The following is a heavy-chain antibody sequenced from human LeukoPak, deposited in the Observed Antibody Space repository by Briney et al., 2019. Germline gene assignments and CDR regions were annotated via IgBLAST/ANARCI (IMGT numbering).Heavy chain of an antibody. CDR2: IYYSGST. V-gene: IGHV4-59*08. D-gene: IGHD3-16*01. Sequence: SETLSLTCTVSGGSISSYYWSWLRQPPGKGLEWIGYIYYSGSTNYNPSLKSRVTISVDTSKNQFSLKLSSVTAADTAVYYCARRGGDDPDFDYWGQGTLVTVSS. CDR3: ARRGGDDPDFDY. J-gene: IGHJ4*02. CDR1: GGSISSYY.